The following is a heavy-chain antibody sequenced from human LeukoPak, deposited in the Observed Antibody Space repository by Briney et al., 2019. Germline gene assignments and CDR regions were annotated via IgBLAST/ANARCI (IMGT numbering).Heavy chain of an antibody. CDR1: GFTFSSYG. V-gene: IGHV3-30*03. Sequence: PGGSLRLSCAASGFTFSSYGMHWVRQAPGKGLDWVAVISYDGSNKYYADSVKGRFTISRDTSKNTLNLQMNSLRAEDTAVYYCARDPEEYSGWSHNPQYYFDYWGQGTLVTVSS. CDR2: ISYDGSNK. J-gene: IGHJ4*02. CDR3: ARDPEEYSGWSHNPQYYFDY. D-gene: IGHD6-19*01.